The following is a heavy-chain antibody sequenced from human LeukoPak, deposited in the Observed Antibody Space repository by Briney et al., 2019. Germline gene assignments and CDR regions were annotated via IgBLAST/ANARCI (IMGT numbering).Heavy chain of an antibody. CDR2: IYPGDSDT. V-gene: IGHV5-51*01. J-gene: IGHJ4*02. D-gene: IGHD1-26*01. CDR3: ARPADSGSYYAFDY. Sequence: RHGESLKISCKGSGYTFTSYWIGWVRPMPGKGLEWMGIIYPGDSDTRYSPSFQGQVTISADKSISTAYLQWSSLKASDTAMYYCARPADSGSYYAFDYWGQGTLVTVSS. CDR1: GYTFTSYW.